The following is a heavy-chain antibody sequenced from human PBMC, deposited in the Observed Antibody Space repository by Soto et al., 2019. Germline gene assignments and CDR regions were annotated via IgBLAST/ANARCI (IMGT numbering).Heavy chain of an antibody. CDR3: ARVGSGIAAAGTKGMDV. D-gene: IGHD6-13*01. Sequence: GGSLRLSCAASGFTFSDYYMSWIRQAPGKGLEWVSYISSSSSYTNYADSVKGRFTISRDNAKNSLYLQMNSLRAEDTAVYYCARVGSGIAAAGTKGMDVWGQGTTVTVSS. CDR1: GFTFSDYY. CDR2: ISSSSSYT. V-gene: IGHV3-11*06. J-gene: IGHJ6*02.